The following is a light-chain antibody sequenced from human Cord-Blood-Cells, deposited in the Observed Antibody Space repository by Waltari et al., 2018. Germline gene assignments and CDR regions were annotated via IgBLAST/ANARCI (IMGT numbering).Light chain of an antibody. J-gene: IGKJ3*01. CDR1: QSISSY. Sequence: DIQMTQSPSSLSASVGDRVTITCRASQSISSYLNWYQQKPGKAPTLLIYAAASLQSRVPSGFRGSGSGTDFTLTSSSLQPEDFATYYFQQSYSTPFTFGPGTKVDIK. CDR3: QQSYSTPFT. CDR2: AAA. V-gene: IGKV1-39*01.